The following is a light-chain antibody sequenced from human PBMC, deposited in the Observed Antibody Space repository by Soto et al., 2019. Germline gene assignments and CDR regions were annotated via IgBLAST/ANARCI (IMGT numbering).Light chain of an antibody. Sequence: EIVLTQSPGTLSLSPGERATLSCRASESVSDNYLAWYQHRSGQAPRLVIYGASSRASAVPDRFSGSGSGADFTLTISRLEPEDFAVYYCQQYGSSPLTFGGGTKVKIK. CDR2: GAS. CDR1: ESVSDNY. J-gene: IGKJ4*01. V-gene: IGKV3-20*01. CDR3: QQYGSSPLT.